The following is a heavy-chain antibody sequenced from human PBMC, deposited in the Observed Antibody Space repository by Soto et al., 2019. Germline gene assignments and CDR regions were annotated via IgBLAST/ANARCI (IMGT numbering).Heavy chain of an antibody. Sequence: QVQLQESGPGLVKPSQTLSLTCTVSGGSISSGGYYWSWIRQHPGKGLEWIGYIYYSGSTYYNPSLKSRVTISVDTSKNQFSLKLSSVTAADTAVYYCASSHYYDSSGYIPPHWYDPWGQGTLVTVSS. J-gene: IGHJ5*02. D-gene: IGHD3-22*01. CDR3: ASSHYYDSSGYIPPHWYDP. CDR2: IYYSGST. V-gene: IGHV4-31*03. CDR1: GGSISSGGYY.